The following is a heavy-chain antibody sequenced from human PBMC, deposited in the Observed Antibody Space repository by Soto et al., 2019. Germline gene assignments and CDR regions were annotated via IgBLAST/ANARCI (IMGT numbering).Heavy chain of an antibody. J-gene: IGHJ6*02. V-gene: IGHV3-23*01. Sequence: DVQLLESGGHLVQPGGSLRISCAASGLTFSSYAMSWVRQAPGKGLEWVSSVSAGGDMTYYSDSVKGRFTISRDNSNNALFLQMDSLRSEDTALYYCARGDRGGSGSTASYYYSGLDVWGQGTTVTVS. D-gene: IGHD3-10*01. CDR2: VSAGGDMT. CDR1: GLTFSSYA. CDR3: ARGDRGGSGSTASYYYSGLDV.